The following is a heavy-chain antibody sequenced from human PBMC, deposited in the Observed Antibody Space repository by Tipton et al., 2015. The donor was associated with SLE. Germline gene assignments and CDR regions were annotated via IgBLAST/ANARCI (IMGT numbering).Heavy chain of an antibody. CDR2: ISSSSSYI. CDR3: ARVGTPSSSWFMYYFDY. Sequence: SLRLSCAASGFTFSSYSMNWVRQAPGKGLEWVSSISSSSSYIYYADSAKGRFTISRDNAKNSLYLQMNSLRAEDTAVYYCARVGTPSSSWFMYYFDYWGQGTLVTVSS. V-gene: IGHV3-21*01. D-gene: IGHD6-13*01. CDR1: GFTFSSYS. J-gene: IGHJ4*02.